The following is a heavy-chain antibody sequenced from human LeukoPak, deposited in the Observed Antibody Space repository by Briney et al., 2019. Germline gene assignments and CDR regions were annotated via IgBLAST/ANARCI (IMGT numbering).Heavy chain of an antibody. CDR1: GFTFDDYA. J-gene: IGHJ4*02. Sequence: GRSLRLSCAASGFTFDDYAMHWVRQAPGKGLEWVSGISWNSGSIGYADSVKGRFTISRDNAKNSLYLQMNSLRAEDTALYYCAKEAQYSYDSSGYYGYFDYWGQGTLVTVSS. CDR2: ISWNSGSI. D-gene: IGHD3-22*01. CDR3: AKEAQYSYDSSGYYGYFDY. V-gene: IGHV3-9*01.